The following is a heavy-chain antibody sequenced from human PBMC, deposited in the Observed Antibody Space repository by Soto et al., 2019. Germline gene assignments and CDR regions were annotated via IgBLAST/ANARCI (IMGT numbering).Heavy chain of an antibody. D-gene: IGHD2-2*01. CDR1: GYIFRSYG. J-gene: IGHJ4*02. CDR3: ARDYCRTTSCYGPDY. V-gene: IGHV1-18*01. CDR2: ISGYNGNT. Sequence: GASVKVSCKTSGYIFRSYGISWVRQAPGQGLEWMGWISGYNGNTNYAQNLQGRVTMTTDTSTSTAYMELSSLRSDDTAVYCCARDYCRTTSCYGPDYWGQGTLVTVSS.